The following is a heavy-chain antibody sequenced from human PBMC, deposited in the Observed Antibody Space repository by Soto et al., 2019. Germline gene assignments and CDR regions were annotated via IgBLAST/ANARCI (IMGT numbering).Heavy chain of an antibody. D-gene: IGHD4-17*01. J-gene: IGHJ4*02. CDR1: GYLFTSYG. CDR3: ARGRYGDY. CDR2: ISAHNGNT. Sequence: QAHLVQSGPEVKKPGASVKVSCKGSGYLFTSYGIAWVRQAPGQGLEWMGWISAHNGNTEYAQKFQGRVTVTRDTTTSTADLELRSLRSDDTALYYCARGRYGDYWGQGALVTVSS. V-gene: IGHV1-18*01.